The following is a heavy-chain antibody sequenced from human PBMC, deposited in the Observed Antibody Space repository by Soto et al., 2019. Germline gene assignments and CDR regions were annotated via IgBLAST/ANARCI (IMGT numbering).Heavy chain of an antibody. V-gene: IGHV3-33*01. Sequence: PGGSLRLSCAASGFTFSSYGMHWVRQAPGKGLEWVAVIWYDGSNKYYADSVKGRFTISRDNSKNTLYLQMNSLRAEDTAVYYCARQSDYYDSSGYSQTFDYWGQGTLVTVSS. CDR1: GFTFSSYG. D-gene: IGHD3-22*01. CDR2: IWYDGSNK. J-gene: IGHJ4*02. CDR3: ARQSDYYDSSGYSQTFDY.